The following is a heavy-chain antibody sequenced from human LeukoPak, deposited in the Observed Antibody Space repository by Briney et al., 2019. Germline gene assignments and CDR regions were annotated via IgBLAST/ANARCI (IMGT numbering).Heavy chain of an antibody. CDR1: GGSFSGYY. CDR3: ARRAPFRSGYYLYYYYYMDV. J-gene: IGHJ6*03. CDR2: INHSGST. D-gene: IGHD3-3*01. Sequence: PSETLSLTCAVYGGSFSGYYWSWIRQPPGKGLEWTGEINHSGSTNYNPSLKSRVTISVDTSKNQFSLKLSSVTAADTAVYYCARRAPFRSGYYLYYYYYMDVWGKGTTVTVSS. V-gene: IGHV4-34*01.